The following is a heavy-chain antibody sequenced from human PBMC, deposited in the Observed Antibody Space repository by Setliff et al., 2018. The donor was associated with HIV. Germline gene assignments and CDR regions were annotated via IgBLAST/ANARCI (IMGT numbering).Heavy chain of an antibody. CDR1: GYSISSGYY. Sequence: SETLSLTCSVTGYSISSGYYWGWIRQPPGKGLEWIGSIYQTGSTNYNPSLKSRVTISIDTSKNTLYLHMNNLRGDDTAVYYCAKGCGGAGFCYYADYWGQGTVVTVSS. D-gene: IGHD2-21*01. J-gene: IGHJ4*02. CDR3: AKGCGGAGFCYYADY. CDR2: IYQTGST. V-gene: IGHV4-38-2*02.